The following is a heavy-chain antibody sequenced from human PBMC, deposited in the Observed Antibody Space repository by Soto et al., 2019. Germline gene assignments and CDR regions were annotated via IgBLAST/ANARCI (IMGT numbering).Heavy chain of an antibody. Sequence: ASVKFSCKASGGTFSSYAISWVRQAPGQGLEWMGGIIPIFGTANYAQKFQGRVTVTADKSTSTAYMELSSLRSEDTAVYYCARVATTTQNWFDPWGQGTLVTVYS. CDR1: GGTFSSYA. V-gene: IGHV1-69*06. J-gene: IGHJ5*02. CDR2: IIPIFGTA. CDR3: ARVATTTQNWFDP. D-gene: IGHD5-12*01.